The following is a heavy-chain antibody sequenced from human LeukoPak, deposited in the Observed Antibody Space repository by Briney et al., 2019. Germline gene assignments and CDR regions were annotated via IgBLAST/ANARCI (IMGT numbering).Heavy chain of an antibody. CDR1: GFTFSSYW. CDR3: AKPHYYDSSGYYY. J-gene: IGHJ4*02. V-gene: IGHV3-74*01. D-gene: IGHD3-22*01. CDR2: INTDGSST. Sequence: GGSLRLSCAASGFTFSSYWMHWVRQAPGRGLVWVSRINTDGSSTNYADSVKGRFTISRDNSKNTLYLQMNSLRAEDTAVYYCAKPHYYDSSGYYYWGQGTLVTVSS.